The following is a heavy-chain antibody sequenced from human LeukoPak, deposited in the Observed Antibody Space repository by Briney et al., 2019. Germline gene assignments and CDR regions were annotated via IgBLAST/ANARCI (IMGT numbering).Heavy chain of an antibody. Sequence: SETLSLTCTVSGSSISSYYWSWIRQPPGKGLEWIGYIYYSGSTNYNPSLKSRVTISVDTSKNQFSLKLSSVTAADTAVYYCARHFGDYYDSSGYPLYYYGMDVWGQGTTVTVSS. CDR3: ARHFGDYYDSSGYPLYYYGMDV. D-gene: IGHD3-22*01. J-gene: IGHJ6*02. CDR1: GSSISSYY. V-gene: IGHV4-59*08. CDR2: IYYSGST.